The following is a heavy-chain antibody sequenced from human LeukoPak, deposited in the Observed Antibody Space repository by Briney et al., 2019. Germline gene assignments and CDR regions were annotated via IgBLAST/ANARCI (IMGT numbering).Heavy chain of an antibody. D-gene: IGHD6-6*01. J-gene: IGHJ6*03. V-gene: IGHV3-23*01. CDR1: GFTFSSYS. CDR2: ISGSGDST. CDR3: AKRGSNSSYYYYYMDV. Sequence: GGSLRLSCAASGFTFSSYSMNWVRQAPGKGLEWVSVISGSGDSTYYADSVKGRFSISRDNSKNTLYLQMNSLRAEDTAIYYCAKRGSNSSYYYYYMDVWGKGTTVTVSS.